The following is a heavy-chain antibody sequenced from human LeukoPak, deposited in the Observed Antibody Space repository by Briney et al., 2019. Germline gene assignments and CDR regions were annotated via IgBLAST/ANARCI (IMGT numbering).Heavy chain of an antibody. Sequence: QSGGSLRLSCAASGFTFSTYRMNWVRQAPGRGLEWVSYISSSGSAIYYADSVKGRFTISRDNAKNSLYLQMNSLRAEDTAVYYCVRGSYGAYDYWGQGSLVTVSS. J-gene: IGHJ4*02. CDR1: GFTFSTYR. CDR3: VRGSYGAYDY. CDR2: ISSSGSAI. D-gene: IGHD4-17*01. V-gene: IGHV3-48*01.